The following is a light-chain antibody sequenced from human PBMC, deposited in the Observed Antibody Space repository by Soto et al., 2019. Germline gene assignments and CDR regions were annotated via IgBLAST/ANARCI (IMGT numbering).Light chain of an antibody. CDR1: QSVLYNSNNKNF. CDR2: WAS. V-gene: IGKV4-1*01. J-gene: IGKJ5*01. CDR3: QQYFNTPIT. Sequence: DIVMTQSPDSLAVFLGERATINCRSSQSVLYNSNNKNFLAWYQQKPGQPPKLLIYWASTRESGVPARFSGSGSGTDFTLTISSLQAEDVAVYYCQQYFNTPITFGQGTRLEIK.